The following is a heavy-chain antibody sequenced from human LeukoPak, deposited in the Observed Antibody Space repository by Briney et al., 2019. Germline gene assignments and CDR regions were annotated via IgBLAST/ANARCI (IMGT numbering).Heavy chain of an antibody. CDR2: INPNSGGT. D-gene: IGHD6-13*01. CDR1: GYTFTGYY. V-gene: IGHV1-2*04. CDR3: ARETAAAGISYFDY. J-gene: IGHJ4*02. Sequence: ASVKVSCKAFGYTFTGYYMHWVRQAPGQGLEWMGWINPNSGGTNYAQKFQGWVTMTRDTSISTAYMELSRLRSDDTAVYYCARETAAAGISYFDYWGQGTLVTVSS.